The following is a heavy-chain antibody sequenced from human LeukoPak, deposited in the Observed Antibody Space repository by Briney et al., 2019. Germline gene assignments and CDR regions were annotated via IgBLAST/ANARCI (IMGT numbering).Heavy chain of an antibody. V-gene: IGHV3-21*01. CDR3: ASGGYSYGNIDY. J-gene: IGHJ4*02. CDR2: ISSSSSYI. Sequence: GGSLRLSCAASGFTFSSYSMNWVRQAPGKGLEWVSSISSSSSYIYYADSVKGRFTISRDNAKNSLYLQMDSLRAEDTAVYYCASGGYSYGNIDYWGQGTLVTVSS. CDR1: GFTFSSYS. D-gene: IGHD5-18*01.